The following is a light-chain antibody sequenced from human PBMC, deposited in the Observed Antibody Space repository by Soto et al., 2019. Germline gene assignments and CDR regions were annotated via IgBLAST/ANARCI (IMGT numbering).Light chain of an antibody. Sequence: EIVLTQSPGTLSLSPGERATLSCRASQSVISTDLAWYQQKPGQAPRLLVYAASSRASGIPHRFSGSGSGTDFTLTISRLEPEDFAVSDCQRYGTSPPDFGGGTRVEI. CDR1: QSVISTD. CDR2: AAS. CDR3: QRYGTSPPD. J-gene: IGKJ4*01. V-gene: IGKV3-20*01.